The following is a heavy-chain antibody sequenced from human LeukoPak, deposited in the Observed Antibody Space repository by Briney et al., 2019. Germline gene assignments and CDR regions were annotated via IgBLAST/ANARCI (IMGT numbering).Heavy chain of an antibody. V-gene: IGHV4-59*01. CDR2: IYYSGST. CDR1: GGSISSYY. Sequence: SETLFLTCTVSGGSISSYYWSWIRQPPGKGLEWIGYIYYSGSTNYNPSLKSRVTISVDTSKNQFSLKLSSVTAADTAVYYCARDQGRDYYDTSGGFDLWGRGTLVTVSS. D-gene: IGHD3-22*01. CDR3: ARDQGRDYYDTSGGFDL. J-gene: IGHJ2*01.